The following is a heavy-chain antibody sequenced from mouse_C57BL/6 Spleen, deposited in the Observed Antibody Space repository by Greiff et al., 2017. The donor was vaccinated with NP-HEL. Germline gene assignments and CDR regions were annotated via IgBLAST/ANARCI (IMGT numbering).Heavy chain of an antibody. CDR2: INPGSGGT. D-gene: IGHD1-1*01. CDR1: GYAFTNYL. CDR3: ARSGHYYGSSYGFAY. Sequence: QVQLKQSGAELVRPGTSVKVSCKASGYAFTNYLIEWVKQRPGQGLEWIGVINPGSGGTNYNEKFKGKATLTADKSSSTAYMQLSSLTSEDSAVYFCARSGHYYGSSYGFAYWGQGTLVTVSA. V-gene: IGHV1-54*01. J-gene: IGHJ3*01.